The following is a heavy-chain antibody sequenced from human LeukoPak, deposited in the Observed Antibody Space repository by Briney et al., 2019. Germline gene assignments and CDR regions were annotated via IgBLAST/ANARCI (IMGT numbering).Heavy chain of an antibody. Sequence: PGRSLRLSCAASGFTFSSNAMHWVRQAPGKGLEWVAIISYDGGDKYYADSVKGRFTVSRDNSKNTLDLQMNNLRTEDTAVYYCAKDQGIQLGIDYWGQGSLVTVSS. CDR3: AKDQGIQLGIDY. V-gene: IGHV3-30*18. D-gene: IGHD5-18*01. CDR1: GFTFSSNA. J-gene: IGHJ4*02. CDR2: ISYDGGDK.